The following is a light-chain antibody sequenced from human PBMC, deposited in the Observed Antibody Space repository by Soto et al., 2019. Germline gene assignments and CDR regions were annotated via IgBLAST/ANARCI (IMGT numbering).Light chain of an antibody. J-gene: IGKJ4*01. CDR1: QSVRSNY. CDR3: QQYGSSPLT. V-gene: IGKV3-20*01. CDR2: GAY. Sequence: EIVLTQSPGTLSLSPGERATLSCRASQSVRSNYLAWYQHKPGQAPRFLIYGAYDRATGIPDRFSGSGPGTDFTLTISRLEPEDFAVYYCQQYGSSPLTFGGGTKVDIK.